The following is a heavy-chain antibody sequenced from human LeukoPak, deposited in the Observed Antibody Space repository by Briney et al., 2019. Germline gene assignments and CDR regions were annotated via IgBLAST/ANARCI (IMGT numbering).Heavy chain of an antibody. V-gene: IGHV3-23*01. CDR2: ISGTGDNS. D-gene: IGHD6-19*01. CDR3: AFPAHHWLVRGAFDI. Sequence: GGSLRLSCAASGFAFSSYDMNWVRQAAGKGLEWVSQISGTGDNSDYADSVKGRFTISRDNSKRTLYLQLNNLRVEDTAIYYCAFPAHHWLVRGAFDIWGQGTVVTVSS. J-gene: IGHJ3*02. CDR1: GFAFSSYD.